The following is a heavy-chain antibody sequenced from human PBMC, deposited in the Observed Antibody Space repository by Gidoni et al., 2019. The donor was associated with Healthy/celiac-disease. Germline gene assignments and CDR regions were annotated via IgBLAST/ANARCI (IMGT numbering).Heavy chain of an antibody. D-gene: IGHD6-19*01. CDR2: ISSSSSYI. V-gene: IGHV3-21*01. CDR3: ARDCLPGIAVAGTGSFDY. CDR1: GFTFSSYS. Sequence: GGSLRLSCAASGFTFSSYSMNWVRQAPGKGLEWVSSISSSSSYIYYADSVKGRFTISRDNAKNSLYLQMNSLRAEDTAVYYCARDCLPGIAVAGTGSFDYWGQGTLVTVSS. J-gene: IGHJ4*02.